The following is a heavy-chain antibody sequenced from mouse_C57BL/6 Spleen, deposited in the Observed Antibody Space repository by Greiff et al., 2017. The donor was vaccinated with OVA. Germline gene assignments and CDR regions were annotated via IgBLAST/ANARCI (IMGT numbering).Heavy chain of an antibody. D-gene: IGHD2-2*01. CDR1: GYTFTDYY. CDR3: ARSGGYDWFAY. V-gene: IGHV1-19*01. CDR2: INPYNGGT. J-gene: IGHJ3*01. Sequence: EVKLLESGPVLVKPGASVKMSCKASGYTFTDYYMNWVKQSHGKSLEWIGVINPYNGGTSYNQKFKGKATLTVDKSSSTAYMELNSLTSEDSAVYYCARSGGYDWFAYWGQGTLVTVSA.